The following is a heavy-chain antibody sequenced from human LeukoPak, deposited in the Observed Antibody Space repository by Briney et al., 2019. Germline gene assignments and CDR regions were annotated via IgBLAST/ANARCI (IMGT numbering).Heavy chain of an antibody. Sequence: ASVKVSCKASGYTFTSYYMHWVRQAPGQGLEWMGIINPSGGSTSYAQKFQGRVTMTRDTSTSTVYMELSSLRPEDTAVYYCARDTSYDSSGYRFDYWGQGTLVTVSS. CDR3: ARDTSYDSSGYRFDY. D-gene: IGHD3-22*01. CDR2: INPSGGST. V-gene: IGHV1-46*01. CDR1: GYTFTSYY. J-gene: IGHJ4*02.